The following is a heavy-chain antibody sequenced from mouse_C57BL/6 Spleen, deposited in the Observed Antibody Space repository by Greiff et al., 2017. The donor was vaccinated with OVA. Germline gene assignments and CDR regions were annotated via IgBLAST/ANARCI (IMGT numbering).Heavy chain of an antibody. D-gene: IGHD1-1*01. V-gene: IGHV14-2*01. Sequence: VQLQQSGAELVKPGASVKLSCTASGFNIKDYYMHWVKQRTEQGLEWIGRIDPEDGDTKYAPKFQGKATITADTSSNTAYLQLSSLTSEDTAVYCCAHYYGSPYYFDYWGQGTTLTVSS. J-gene: IGHJ2*01. CDR1: GFNIKDYY. CDR2: IDPEDGDT. CDR3: AHYYGSPYYFDY.